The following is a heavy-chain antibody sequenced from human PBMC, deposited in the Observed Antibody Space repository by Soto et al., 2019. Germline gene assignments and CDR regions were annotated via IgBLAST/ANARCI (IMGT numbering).Heavy chain of an antibody. CDR1: GGFVRSDP. V-gene: IGHV1-69*13. J-gene: IGHJ4*02. D-gene: IGHD1-7*01. Sequence: ASVKVSCKASGGFVRSDPISWVRQAPGQGPEWIGGIIPVFGSPTYAEKFQGRVIITADESSRTAYLELTSLKSEDTAVYFCAKGEGQWELPLWGQGTQVTVSS. CDR2: IIPVFGSP. CDR3: AKGEGQWELPL.